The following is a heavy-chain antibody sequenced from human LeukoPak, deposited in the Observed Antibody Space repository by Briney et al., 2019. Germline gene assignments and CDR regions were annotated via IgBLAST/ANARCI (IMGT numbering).Heavy chain of an antibody. V-gene: IGHV1-18*01. Sequence: ASVKVSCKASGYTFTSYGISWVRQAPGQGLEWMGWISAYNGNTNYAQKLQGRVTMTTDTSTSTAYMELRSLRSDDTAVYYCASHPEGLSWFDPWGQGTLVTVSS. CDR3: ASHPEGLSWFDP. CDR1: GYTFTSYG. CDR2: ISAYNGNT. J-gene: IGHJ5*02. D-gene: IGHD4/OR15-4a*01.